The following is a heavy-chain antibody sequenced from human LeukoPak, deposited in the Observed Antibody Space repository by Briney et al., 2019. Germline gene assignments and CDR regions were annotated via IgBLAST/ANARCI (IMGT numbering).Heavy chain of an antibody. Sequence: ASVKVSRKASGYTFTGYYMHWVRQAPGQGLEWMGWINPNSGGTNYAQKFQGRVTMTRDTSISTAYMELSRLRSDDTAVYYCARDTIAVAGPHYYYYYGMDVWGQGTTVTVSS. J-gene: IGHJ6*02. V-gene: IGHV1-2*02. D-gene: IGHD6-19*01. CDR3: ARDTIAVAGPHYYYYYGMDV. CDR2: INPNSGGT. CDR1: GYTFTGYY.